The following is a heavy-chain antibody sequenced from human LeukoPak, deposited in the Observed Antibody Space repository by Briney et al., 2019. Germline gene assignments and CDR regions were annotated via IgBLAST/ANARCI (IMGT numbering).Heavy chain of an antibody. CDR1: GGSISTYY. CDR2: IYYSGST. D-gene: IGHD2-21*02. J-gene: IGHJ4*02. V-gene: IGHV4-59*01. CDR3: ARASKHIVVVTD. Sequence: SETLSLTCTVSGGSISTYYWSSIRQPPGKGLEWIGYIYYSGSTNYNPSLKSGVTISVDTSKKKFSLKLSSVTAADTAGYYCARASKHIVVVTDWGQGTLVTVSS.